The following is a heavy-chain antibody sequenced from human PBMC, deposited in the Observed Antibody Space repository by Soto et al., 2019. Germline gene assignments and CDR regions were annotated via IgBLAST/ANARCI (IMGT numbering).Heavy chain of an antibody. Sequence: GGSQRLSCEASGFTYSNYGISWVRQTPGKGLEWVSTLSGSGGSTYYADSLKGRFTISRDNYKNTLFLQMSSQRAEDTAVYYCAKEAVSGWYYFDYWGPGTLVTVSS. CDR3: AKEAVSGWYYFDY. D-gene: IGHD6-19*01. CDR1: GFTYSNYG. CDR2: LSGSGGST. J-gene: IGHJ4*02. V-gene: IGHV3-23*01.